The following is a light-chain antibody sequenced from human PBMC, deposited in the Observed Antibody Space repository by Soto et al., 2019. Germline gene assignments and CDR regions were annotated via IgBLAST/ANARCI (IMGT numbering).Light chain of an antibody. CDR2: EVR. Sequence: QSVLTQPASVSGSPGQSITISCTGTSSDIGGYDYVSWYKQRPVKAPKLMMYEVRYRPSGVSNRFSGSKSGNTASLTISGLQAEDEAVYYCCSYTRTSNHYFFGSGTKVTVL. J-gene: IGLJ1*01. CDR3: CSYTRTSNHYF. CDR1: SSDIGGYDY. V-gene: IGLV2-14*01.